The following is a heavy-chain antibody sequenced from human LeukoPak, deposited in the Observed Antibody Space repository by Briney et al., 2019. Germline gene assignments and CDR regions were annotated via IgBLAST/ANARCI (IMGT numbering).Heavy chain of an antibody. V-gene: IGHV3-30*02. Sequence: PGGSLRLSCAASGFTFSSYGMHWVRQAPGKGLEWVAFIRYDGSNKYYADSVKGRFTISRDNSKNTLYLQMNSLRAEDTAVYYCANARTSYHLDVSDYWGQGTLVTVSS. CDR3: ANARTSYHLDVSDY. J-gene: IGHJ4*02. CDR1: GFTFSSYG. D-gene: IGHD2-2*01. CDR2: IRYDGSNK.